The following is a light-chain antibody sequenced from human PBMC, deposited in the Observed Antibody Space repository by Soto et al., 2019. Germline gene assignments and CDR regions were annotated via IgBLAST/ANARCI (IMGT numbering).Light chain of an antibody. Sequence: QSALTQPASVSGSPGQSITISCTGTSSDVGGYHYVSWYQQHPGKAPKLMIYEVSDRPSGVSNRFSGSKSGNTASLTISGLQAKDEADYYCSSYTSSSTRVFGGGTQLTVL. CDR3: SSYTSSSTRV. V-gene: IGLV2-14*01. CDR2: EVS. CDR1: SSDVGGYHY. J-gene: IGLJ2*01.